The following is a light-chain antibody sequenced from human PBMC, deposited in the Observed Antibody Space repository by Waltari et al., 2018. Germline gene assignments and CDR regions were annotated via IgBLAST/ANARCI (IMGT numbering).Light chain of an antibody. Sequence: QSVLTQPASVSGSPGQSITVSCRGTTSDICNYGYVSWYQQHPGRAPKLIIYEVTNRPAGVSSRFSGSKSGNTASLTISGLQAEDEADYYCSSFSSSSTPYVFGSGTKVTVL. CDR3: SSFSSSSTPYV. J-gene: IGLJ1*01. V-gene: IGLV2-14*03. CDR2: EVT. CDR1: TSDICNYGY.